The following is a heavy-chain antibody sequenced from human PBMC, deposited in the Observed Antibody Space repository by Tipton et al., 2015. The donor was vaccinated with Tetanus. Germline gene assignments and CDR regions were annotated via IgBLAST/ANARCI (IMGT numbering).Heavy chain of an antibody. CDR1: GYNFTLYW. CDR3: ARRRTTTAPSYYLES. CDR2: IYPGDSKT. J-gene: IGHJ4*02. V-gene: IGHV5-51*01. D-gene: IGHD4-17*01. Sequence: QLVQSGPEVKKPGESLKISCKVSGYNFTLYWIGWVRQMPGKGLEWMGIIYPGDSKTRYSPSFQGQVTISADTSISTAYLQWSSLKASDTAMYYCARRRTTTAPSYYLESWGQGTLVTVSS.